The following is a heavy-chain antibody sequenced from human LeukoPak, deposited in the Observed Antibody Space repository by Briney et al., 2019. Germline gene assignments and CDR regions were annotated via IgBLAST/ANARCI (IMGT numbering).Heavy chain of an antibody. J-gene: IGHJ3*02. CDR3: ARDPRYYYDSSGYAFDI. V-gene: IGHV3-7*01. CDR2: IKQDGSDK. CDR1: GFTFSSYW. Sequence: GGSLRLSCAASGFTFSSYWMSWVRQAPGKGLEWVANIKQDGSDKYYVDSVKGRFTISRDNAKNSLYLQMNSLRAEDTAVYYCARDPRYYYDSSGYAFDIWGQGTMVTVSS. D-gene: IGHD3-22*01.